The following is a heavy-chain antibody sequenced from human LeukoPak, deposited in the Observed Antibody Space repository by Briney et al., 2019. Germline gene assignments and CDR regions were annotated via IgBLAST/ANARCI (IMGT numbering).Heavy chain of an antibody. D-gene: IGHD6-19*01. CDR2: ISYDGSNK. CDR1: GFTFSSYG. J-gene: IGHJ4*02. CDR3: AKEGSGWYDFDY. Sequence: GGPLRLSCAASGFTFSSYGMHWVRGAPGKGLEWVAVISYDGSNKYYADSVKGRFTISRDNSKNTLYLQMNSLRAEDTAVYYCAKEGSGWYDFDYWGQGTLVTVSS. V-gene: IGHV3-30*18.